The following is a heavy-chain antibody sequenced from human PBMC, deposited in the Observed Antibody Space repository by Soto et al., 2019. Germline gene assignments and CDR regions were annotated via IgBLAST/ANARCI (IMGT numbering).Heavy chain of an antibody. CDR2: ISSSSSTI. CDR1: GFNFSSYT. V-gene: IGHV3-48*01. Sequence: GGSVTVSCTASGFNFSSYTMNWVRQKPGKGLEWVSYISSSSSTIYYADSVKGRFTISRDNAKNSLYLQMNSLRAEDTAVYYCASPGSSWPDAFDIWGQGTMVTVSS. D-gene: IGHD6-13*01. CDR3: ASPGSSWPDAFDI. J-gene: IGHJ3*02.